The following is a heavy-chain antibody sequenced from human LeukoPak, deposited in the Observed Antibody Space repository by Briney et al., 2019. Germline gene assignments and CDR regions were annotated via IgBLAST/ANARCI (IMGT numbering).Heavy chain of an antibody. CDR1: GFNFNIYG. Sequence: GGSLRLSCAAAGFNFNIYGMHWVRQAPGKGLEWVAFIQYDGSDKFYADSVKGRFTISRDNSKNAVHLQMNSLRAEDTAVYYCAKEPPGIAAADYRGQGTLVTVSS. CDR3: AKEPPGIAAADY. V-gene: IGHV3-30*02. CDR2: IQYDGSDK. D-gene: IGHD6-13*01. J-gene: IGHJ4*02.